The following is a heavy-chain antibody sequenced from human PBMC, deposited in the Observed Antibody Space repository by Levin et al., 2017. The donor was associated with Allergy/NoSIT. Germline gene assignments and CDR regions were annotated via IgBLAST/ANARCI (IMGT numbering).Heavy chain of an antibody. D-gene: IGHD3-22*01. Sequence: KISCKASGGTFSSYAISWVRQAPGQGLEWMGGIIPIFGTANYAQKFQGRVTITADESTSTAYMELSSLRSEDTAVYYCARDPSYYDSSGYYPVYFDYWGQGTLVTVSS. J-gene: IGHJ4*02. CDR1: GGTFSSYA. V-gene: IGHV1-69*01. CDR2: IIPIFGTA. CDR3: ARDPSYYDSSGYYPVYFDY.